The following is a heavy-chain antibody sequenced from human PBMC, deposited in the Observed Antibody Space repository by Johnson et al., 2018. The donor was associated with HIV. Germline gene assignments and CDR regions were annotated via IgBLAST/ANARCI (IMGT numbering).Heavy chain of an antibody. J-gene: IGHJ3*02. CDR2: ISYDGSNK. CDR3: AKGERGYSSSSDAFDI. Sequence: VQLVESGGGLVQPGGSLRLSCAASGFTFSSYAMHWVRQAPGKGLEWVAVISYDGSNKYYADSVKGRFTISRDNSKNTLYLQMNSLRAEDTAVYYCAKGERGYSSSSDAFDIWGQGTMVTVSS. CDR1: GFTFSSYA. V-gene: IGHV3-30-3*01. D-gene: IGHD6-6*01.